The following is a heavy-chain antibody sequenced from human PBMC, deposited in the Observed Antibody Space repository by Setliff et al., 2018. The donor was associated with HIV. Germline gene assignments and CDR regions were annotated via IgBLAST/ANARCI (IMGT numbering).Heavy chain of an antibody. CDR1: GGTFSSYA. D-gene: IGHD4-4*01. CDR2: IIPILGIA. J-gene: IGHJ6*02. Sequence: ASVTVSCKASGGTFSSYAISWVRQAPGQGLEWMGGIIPILGIANYAQKSQGRVTITADASTRTAYMELSSLTSDDTAVYYCAGSAHSYSYLGHYYHTMDAWGQGTPVTVSS. V-gene: IGHV1-69*10. CDR3: AGSAHSYSYLGHYYHTMDA.